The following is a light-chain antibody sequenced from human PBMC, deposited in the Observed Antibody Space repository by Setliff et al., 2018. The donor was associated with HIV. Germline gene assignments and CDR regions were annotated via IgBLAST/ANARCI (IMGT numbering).Light chain of an antibody. CDR3: SSFGRNSLFV. V-gene: IGLV2-8*01. J-gene: IGLJ1*01. CDR2: EVT. CDR1: SSDVGRYNF. Sequence: QSVLTQPPSASGPPGQSVTISCTGTSSDVGRYNFVSWYQQHPGKAPKLLIYEVTERPSGVSARFSGFKSGNTASLIISGLQAEDEADYYCSSFGRNSLFVFGSGTKVTVL.